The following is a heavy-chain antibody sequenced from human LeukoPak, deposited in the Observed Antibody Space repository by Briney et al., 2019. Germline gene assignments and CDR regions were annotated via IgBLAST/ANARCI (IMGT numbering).Heavy chain of an antibody. J-gene: IGHJ4*02. V-gene: IGHV3-30*18. CDR2: LSKDGSKK. CDR1: GFTFSSNS. CDR3: VKTGTTDY. Sequence: PGGSLRLSCAASGFTFSSNSMHWVRQAPGKGLEWVAVLSKDGSKKYYADSVKGRFTISRDNSKNTLYLQMSSLRAEDTAMYYCVKTGTTDYWGQGTLVTVSS. D-gene: IGHD1-1*01.